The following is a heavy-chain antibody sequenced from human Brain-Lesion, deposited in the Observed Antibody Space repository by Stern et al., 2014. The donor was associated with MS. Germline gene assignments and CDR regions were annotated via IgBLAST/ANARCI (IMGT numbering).Heavy chain of an antibody. CDR2: ISDRGSV. V-gene: IGHV4-59*01. Sequence: QVQLQESGPGLVKPSETLSLTCTVPGGSIINSYWTWIRQPPGKGLEWIGDISDRGSVAYNPSLKSRLTMSVDTSTNQFSLRLSSVTAADTAVYFCARGDIVVVPAARSFGSDYYYPGLDVWGQGTTISVS. CDR3: ARGDIVVVPAARSFGSDYYYPGLDV. D-gene: IGHD2-2*01. CDR1: GGSIINSY. J-gene: IGHJ6*02.